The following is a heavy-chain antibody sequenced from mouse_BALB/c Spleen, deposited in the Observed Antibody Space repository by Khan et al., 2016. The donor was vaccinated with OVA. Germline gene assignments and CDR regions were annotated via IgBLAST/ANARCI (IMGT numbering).Heavy chain of an antibody. J-gene: IGHJ4*01. CDR2: INTYTGEP. D-gene: IGHD1-1*01. Sequence: QIQLVQSGPELKKPGETVKISCKASGKTFTNYGMNWVKQAPGKGLKWMGWINTYTGEPTYADDFKGRFAFSLEASASTVYLQINNLTDEDTATYFCARPPYVSYVMVYWGQGTSVTVSS. V-gene: IGHV9-3-1*01. CDR3: ARPPYVSYVMVY. CDR1: GKTFTNYG.